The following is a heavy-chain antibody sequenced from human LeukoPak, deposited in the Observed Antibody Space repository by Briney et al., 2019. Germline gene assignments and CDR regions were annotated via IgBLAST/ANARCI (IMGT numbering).Heavy chain of an antibody. V-gene: IGHV3-23*01. CDR2: ISASGSST. Sequence: GGSLRLSCTASGFTFSNYDLTWVRQAPGNGLEWVSSISASGSSTYYTDSVKDRFTISRDNSEDTLYLQMNSLRAEDTAVYYCAKEGDSNYVVDFDYWGQGTLVTVSS. CDR1: GFTFSNYD. J-gene: IGHJ4*02. CDR3: AKEGDSNYVVDFDY. D-gene: IGHD4-11*01.